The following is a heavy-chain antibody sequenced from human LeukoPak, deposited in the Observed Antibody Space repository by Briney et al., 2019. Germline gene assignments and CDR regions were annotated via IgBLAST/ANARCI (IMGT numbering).Heavy chain of an antibody. V-gene: IGHV4-34*01. CDR1: GVSFSGYY. CDR2: INHSGST. CDR3: ARWRGKRAWGSYRSPTYYFDY. J-gene: IGHJ4*02. D-gene: IGHD3-16*02. Sequence: ASETLSLTCAVYGVSFSGYYWSWIRQPPGKGLEWLGEINHSGSTNYNPSLKSRVTISVDTSKNQFSLKLSSVTAADTAVYYCARWRGKRAWGSYRSPTYYFDYWGQGTLVTVSS.